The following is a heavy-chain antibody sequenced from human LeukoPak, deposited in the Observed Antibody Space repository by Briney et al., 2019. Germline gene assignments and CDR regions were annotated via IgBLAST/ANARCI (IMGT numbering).Heavy chain of an antibody. CDR3: ARDLWNYFGRVGMDV. V-gene: IGHV1-2*02. D-gene: IGHD1-7*01. CDR1: GYTFTGYY. CDR2: INPNSGGT. J-gene: IGHJ6*02. Sequence: ASVKVSCKASGYTFTGYYMHWVRQAPGQGLEWMGWINPNSGGTNYAQKFQGRVTMTRDTSISTAYMELSRLRSDDTAVYYCARDLWNYFGRVGMDVWGQGTTVTVSS.